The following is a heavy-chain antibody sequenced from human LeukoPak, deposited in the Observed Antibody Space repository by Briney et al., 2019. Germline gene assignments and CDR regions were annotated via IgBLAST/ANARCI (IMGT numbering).Heavy chain of an antibody. CDR3: ARAYCSGGSCSDAYFQH. CDR2: MNPNSGNT. CDR1: GYTFTSYE. Sequence: ASVKVSCKASGYTFTSYEINWVRQATGQGLEWMGWMNPNSGNTGYAQKFQGRVTMTRNTSISTAYMELSSLRSEDTAVYYCARAYCSGGSCSDAYFQHWGQGTLVTVSS. J-gene: IGHJ1*01. V-gene: IGHV1-8*01. D-gene: IGHD2-15*01.